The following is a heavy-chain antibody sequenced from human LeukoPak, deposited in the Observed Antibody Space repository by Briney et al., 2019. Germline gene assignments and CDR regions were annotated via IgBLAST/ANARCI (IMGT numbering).Heavy chain of an antibody. Sequence: SQTLSLTCGLSGGSVSSNSASWQWFRQSPSRGLEWLGRTFYKSKWNNDYAVSVKSRITINPDTTKNHFSRQLNAVLREDPAVDYCARRRYYDYTGFFDYWGQGTLVTVSS. D-gene: IGHD3-22*01. CDR1: GGSVSSNSAS. CDR2: TFYKSKWNN. J-gene: IGHJ4*02. V-gene: IGHV6-1*01. CDR3: ARRRYYDYTGFFDY.